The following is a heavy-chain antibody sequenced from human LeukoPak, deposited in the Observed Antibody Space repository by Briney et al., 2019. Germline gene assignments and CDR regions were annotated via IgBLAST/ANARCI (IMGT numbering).Heavy chain of an antibody. J-gene: IGHJ4*02. Sequence: AGGSLRLSCAASGFTVSSNYMSWVRQAPGKGLEWVAVIYSGASTYYADSVKARFTISTDNAKNSLYLQMNSLRAEDTAVYYCARSGGYNEGYWGQGTLVTVSS. D-gene: IGHD5-24*01. CDR3: ARSGGYNEGY. CDR1: GFTVSSNY. V-gene: IGHV3-53*01. CDR2: IYSGAST.